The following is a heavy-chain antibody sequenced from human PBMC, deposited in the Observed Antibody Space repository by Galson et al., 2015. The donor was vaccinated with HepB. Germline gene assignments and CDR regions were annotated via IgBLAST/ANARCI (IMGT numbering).Heavy chain of an antibody. Sequence: SLRLSCAASGFTFSSYSMNWVRQAPGKGLEWVSSISSSSSYIYYADSVKGRFTISRDNAKNSLYLQMNSLRAEDTAVYYCARGRYYDFWSGYYSELDYYYGMDVWGQGTTVTVSS. CDR3: ARGRYYDFWSGYYSELDYYYGMDV. CDR2: ISSSSSYI. J-gene: IGHJ6*02. CDR1: GFTFSSYS. D-gene: IGHD3-3*01. V-gene: IGHV3-21*01.